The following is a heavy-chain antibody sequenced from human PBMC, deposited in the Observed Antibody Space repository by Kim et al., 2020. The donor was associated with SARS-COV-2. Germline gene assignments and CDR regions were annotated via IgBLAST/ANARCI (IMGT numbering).Heavy chain of an antibody. Sequence: SETLSLTCAVYGGSFSGYYWSWIRQPPGKGLEWIGEINHSGSTNYNPSLKSRVTISVDTSKNQFSLKLSSVTAADTAVYYCARIRRYCSSTSCYATIYN. J-gene: IGHJ5*01. D-gene: IGHD2-2*01. CDR3: ARIRRYCSSTSCYATIYN. CDR2: INHSGST. V-gene: IGHV4-34*01. CDR1: GGSFSGYY.